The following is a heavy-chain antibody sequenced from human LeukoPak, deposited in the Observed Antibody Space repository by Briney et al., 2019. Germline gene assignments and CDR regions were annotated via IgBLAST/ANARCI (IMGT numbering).Heavy chain of an antibody. CDR3: ARDGDYGDSTWYFDL. Sequence: SETLSLTCTISGGSISSGGHYWSWIRQHPGKGLEWIGYIYYSGSTYYNPSLKSRVTISVDTSKNQFSLKLSSVTAADTAVYYCARDGDYGDSTWYFDLRGRGTLVTVSS. CDR2: IYYSGST. J-gene: IGHJ2*01. V-gene: IGHV4-31*03. D-gene: IGHD4-17*01. CDR1: GGSISSGGHY.